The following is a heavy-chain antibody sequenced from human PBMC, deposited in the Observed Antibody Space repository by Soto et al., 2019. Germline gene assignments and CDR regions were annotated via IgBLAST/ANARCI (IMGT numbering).Heavy chain of an antibody. J-gene: IGHJ6*03. CDR1: GGCFSGYY. CDR3: ARGQDILTGSRVFHYYYLDV. D-gene: IGHD3-9*01. CDR2: IYYSGST. Sequence: SETLALTCAVYGGCFSGYYWSWIRQPLGKGLEWIGNIYYSGSTYYNPSLKSRVTISVDTSKNQFSLKLSSVTAADTAVYYCARGQDILTGSRVFHYYYLDVRGKGTKVTVSS. V-gene: IGHV4-34*09.